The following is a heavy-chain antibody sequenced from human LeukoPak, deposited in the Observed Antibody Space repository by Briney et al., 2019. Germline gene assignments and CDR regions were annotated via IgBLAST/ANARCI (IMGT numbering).Heavy chain of an antibody. J-gene: IGHJ4*02. D-gene: IGHD1-26*01. CDR1: GGSISSGDYY. Sequence: SETLSLTCTVSGGSISSGDYYWSWIRQPPGKGLEWIGYIYYSGSTYYNPSLKSRVTISVDTSKNQFSLKLSSVTAADTAVHYCARRRERRRTDRFDYFDYWGQGALVAVSS. CDR2: IYYSGST. CDR3: ARRRERRRTDRFDYFDY. V-gene: IGHV4-30-4*01.